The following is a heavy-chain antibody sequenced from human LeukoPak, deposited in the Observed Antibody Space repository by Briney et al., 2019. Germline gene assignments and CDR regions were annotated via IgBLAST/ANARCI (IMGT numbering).Heavy chain of an antibody. Sequence: GGSLRLSCAASGFTFSSSAMSWVRQVPGKGLEWVSGISASGGSTSYADSVRGRFTISRDNSKNTLYLQVNSLRAEDTAVYYCAKGGKWDVTPFDYWGQGTLVTVSS. J-gene: IGHJ4*02. CDR2: ISASGGST. CDR3: AKGGKWDVTPFDY. CDR1: GFTFSSSA. D-gene: IGHD1-26*01. V-gene: IGHV3-23*01.